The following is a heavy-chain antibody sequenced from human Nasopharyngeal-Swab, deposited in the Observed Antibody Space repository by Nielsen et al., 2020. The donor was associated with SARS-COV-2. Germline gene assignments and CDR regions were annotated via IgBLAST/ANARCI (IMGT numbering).Heavy chain of an antibody. Sequence: WSRQSPSRGLEWLGRTYYRSKWYNDYAVSVKSRITINPDTSKNQFSLQLNSVTPEDTAVYYCARGRIAVAGFNWFDPWGQGTLVTVSS. CDR3: ARGRIAVAGFNWFDP. D-gene: IGHD6-19*01. J-gene: IGHJ5*02. CDR2: TYYRSKWYN. V-gene: IGHV6-1*01.